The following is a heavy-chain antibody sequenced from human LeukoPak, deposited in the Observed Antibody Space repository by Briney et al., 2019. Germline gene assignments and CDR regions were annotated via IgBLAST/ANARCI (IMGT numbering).Heavy chain of an antibody. CDR1: GFSFDDYA. D-gene: IGHD4-17*01. CDR2: ISWNSGSI. J-gene: IGHJ3*01. V-gene: IGHV3-9*01. Sequence: GRSLRLSCAASGFSFDDYAMHWVRQAPGKGLEWVSGISWNSGSIAYAGSVKGRFTVSRDNAKNSLFLQMNSLRVEDTALYYCAKSRYGDYHDAFGDWGQGTMVTVSS. CDR3: AKSRYGDYHDAFGD.